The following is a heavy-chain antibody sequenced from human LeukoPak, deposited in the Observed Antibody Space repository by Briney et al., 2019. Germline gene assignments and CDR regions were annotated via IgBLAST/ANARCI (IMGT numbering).Heavy chain of an antibody. D-gene: IGHD6-13*01. J-gene: IGHJ4*02. CDR3: ARDRRTPGIAAAGTRVFDY. V-gene: IGHV4-34*01. CDR1: GGSFSGYY. Sequence: SETLSLTCAVYGGSFSGYYWSWIRQPPGKGLEWIGEINHSGSTNYNPSLKSRVTISVDTSKNQFSLKLSSVTAADTAVYYCARDRRTPGIAAAGTRVFDYWGQGTLVTVSS. CDR2: INHSGST.